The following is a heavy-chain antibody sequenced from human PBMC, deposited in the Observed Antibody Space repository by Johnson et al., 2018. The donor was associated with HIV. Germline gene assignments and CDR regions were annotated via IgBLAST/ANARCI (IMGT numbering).Heavy chain of an antibody. V-gene: IGHV3-66*01. CDR3: ARGSTVTTLSGAFDI. Sequence: VQLVESGGGVVQPGRSLRLSCAASGFTVSSNEMSWVRQAPGKGLEWVSVIYSGGSTYYADSVKGRFTISRDNSKNTLYLQMNSLRAEDTAVYYCARGSTVTTLSGAFDIWGQGTLVTVSS. J-gene: IGHJ3*02. CDR1: GFTVSSNE. CDR2: IYSGGST. D-gene: IGHD4-11*01.